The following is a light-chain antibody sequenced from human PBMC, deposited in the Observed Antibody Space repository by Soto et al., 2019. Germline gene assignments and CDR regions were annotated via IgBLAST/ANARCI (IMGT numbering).Light chain of an antibody. Sequence: DIVMTQSPDSLAVSLGERATINCKSSQSVLYSSNNKNYLAWYQQKSGQPPKLLIYWASTRESGVPDRFSGSGSGTDFTLTISILQAEDVAVYYCQQYYSTPSFGQGTKLEIK. CDR2: WAS. J-gene: IGKJ2*01. CDR3: QQYYSTPS. V-gene: IGKV4-1*01. CDR1: QSVLYSSNNKNY.